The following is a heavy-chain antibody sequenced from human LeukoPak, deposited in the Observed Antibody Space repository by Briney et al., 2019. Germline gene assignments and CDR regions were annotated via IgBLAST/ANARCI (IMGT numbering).Heavy chain of an antibody. CDR2: ISSNGGST. CDR1: GFTFSSYA. D-gene: IGHD6-13*01. Sequence: GGSLRLSCAASGFTFSSYAMHWVRQAPGKGLEYVSAISSNGGSTYYANSVKGRFTISRDNSKNTLYLQMGSLRAEDMAVYYCASGYSTPEIDYWGQGTLVTVSS. J-gene: IGHJ4*02. V-gene: IGHV3-64*01. CDR3: ASGYSTPEIDY.